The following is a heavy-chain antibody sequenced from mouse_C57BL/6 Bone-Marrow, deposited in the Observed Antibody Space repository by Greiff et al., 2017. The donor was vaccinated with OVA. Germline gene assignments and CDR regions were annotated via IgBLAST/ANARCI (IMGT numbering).Heavy chain of an antibody. CDR2: IDPSDSYT. Sequence: QVQLQQPGAELVMPGASVKLSCKASGYTFTSYWMHWVKQRPGQGLEWIGEIDPSDSYTNYNQKFKGKSTLTVDNSSSTAYMQLSSLTSEDSAVDYCAREYYGSSSYYFDYWGQGTTLTVSS. V-gene: IGHV1-69*01. CDR3: AREYYGSSSYYFDY. D-gene: IGHD1-1*01. J-gene: IGHJ2*01. CDR1: GYTFTSYW.